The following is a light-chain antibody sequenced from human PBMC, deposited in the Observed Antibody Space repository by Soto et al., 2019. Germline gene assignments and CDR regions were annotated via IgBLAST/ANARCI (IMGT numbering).Light chain of an antibody. J-gene: IGKJ5*01. CDR1: ESVANY. V-gene: IGKV3-11*01. CDR3: QQRWHWPSNT. CDR2: ETS. Sequence: EIVLTQSPATLSSSPGETATLSCRASESVANYLAWYQQKPGLPPRLLIYETSNRVIGIPARFSGSGSGTDFTLTISSLEPEDFGVYYCQQRWHWPSNTFGQGTRLEI.